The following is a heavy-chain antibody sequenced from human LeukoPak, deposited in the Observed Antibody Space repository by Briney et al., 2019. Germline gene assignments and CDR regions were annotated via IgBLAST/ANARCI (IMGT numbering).Heavy chain of an antibody. CDR1: GFSFTDYP. CDR2: IRTTAEGAKYA. Sequence: GGSLRLSCATSGFSFTDYPMNWVRQAPGKGLEWISNIRTTAEGAKYAYYADSVKGRVTISRDDGKNTLYLHMNSLRDDDTAVYYCAADIRYAFDYWGQGILVTVSS. J-gene: IGHJ4*02. V-gene: IGHV3-48*02. D-gene: IGHD3-9*01. CDR3: AADIRYAFDY.